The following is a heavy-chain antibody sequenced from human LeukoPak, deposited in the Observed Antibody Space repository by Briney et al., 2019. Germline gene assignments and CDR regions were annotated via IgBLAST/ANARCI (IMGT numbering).Heavy chain of an antibody. D-gene: IGHD7-27*01. CDR2: ISTSGSTI. Sequence: VGSLRLSCAASGFTFSDYYMSWIRQAPGKGLEWVSYISTSGSTIYYADSVKGRFTISRDNAKNSLYLQMNSLRAEDTAVHYCASTWGSQHFDYWGQGTLVTVSS. V-gene: IGHV3-11*04. J-gene: IGHJ4*02. CDR3: ASTWGSQHFDY. CDR1: GFTFSDYY.